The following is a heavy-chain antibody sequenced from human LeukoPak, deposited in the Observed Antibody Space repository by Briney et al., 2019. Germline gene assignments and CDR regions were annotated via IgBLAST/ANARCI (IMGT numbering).Heavy chain of an antibody. CDR1: GYTFTSYD. J-gene: IGHJ6*03. CDR2: TNPNSGNT. Sequence: ASVKVSCKASGYTFTSYDINWVRQATGQGLEWMGWTNPNSGNTGYAQKFQGRVTITRNTSISTAYMELSSLRSEDTAVYYCARALTSYYYDSSGYYYYYYMDVWGKGTTVTVSS. V-gene: IGHV1-8*03. CDR3: ARALTSYYYDSSGYYYYYYMDV. D-gene: IGHD3-22*01.